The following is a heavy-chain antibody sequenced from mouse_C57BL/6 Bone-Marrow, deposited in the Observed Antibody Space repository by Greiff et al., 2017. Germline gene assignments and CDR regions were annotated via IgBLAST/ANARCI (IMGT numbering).Heavy chain of an antibody. CDR1: GFTFSSYG. V-gene: IGHV5-6*01. J-gene: IGHJ2*01. CDR3: ERQDYLDY. CDR2: ISSGGSYT. Sequence: EVKLMESGGDLVKPGGSLKLSCAASGFTFSSYGMSWVRQTPDQRLEWVATISSGGSYTYYPDSVKGRFTISRDNAKNTLYLQMSSLKSEDTSMYYCERQDYLDYWGQGTTLTVSS.